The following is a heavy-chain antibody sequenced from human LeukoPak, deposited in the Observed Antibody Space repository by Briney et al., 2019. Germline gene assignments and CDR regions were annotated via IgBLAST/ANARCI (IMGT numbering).Heavy chain of an antibody. CDR2: IKQDGSEK. Sequence: GGSLRLSCAASGFTFSTNAMSWVRQAPGKGLEWVANIKQDGSEKYYVDSVKGRFTISRDNAKNSLYLQMNSLRAEDTAVYYCARVHRYCSGGSCYLDYWGQGTLVTVSS. CDR1: GFTFSTNA. V-gene: IGHV3-7*01. D-gene: IGHD2-15*01. J-gene: IGHJ4*02. CDR3: ARVHRYCSGGSCYLDY.